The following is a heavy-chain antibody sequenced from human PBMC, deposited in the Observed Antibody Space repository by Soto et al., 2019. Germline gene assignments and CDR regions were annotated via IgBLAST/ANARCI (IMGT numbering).Heavy chain of an antibody. J-gene: IGHJ6*02. CDR1: GGSISSSSYY. CDR3: ARLSVGGYKYYYYYGMDV. D-gene: IGHD5-12*01. CDR2: IYYSGST. V-gene: IGHV4-39*01. Sequence: SETLSLTCTVSGGSISSSSYYWGWIRQPPGKGLEWIGSIYYSGSTYYNPSLKSQVTISVDTSKNQFSLKLNSVTAADTAVYYCARLSVGGYKYYYYYGMDVWGQGTTVTVSS.